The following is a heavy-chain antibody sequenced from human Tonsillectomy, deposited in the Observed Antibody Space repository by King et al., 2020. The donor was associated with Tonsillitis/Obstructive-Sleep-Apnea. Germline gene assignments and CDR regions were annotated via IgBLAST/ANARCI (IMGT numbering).Heavy chain of an antibody. Sequence: VQLVESGGGLVQPGGSLRLSCAASGFTFGTYDMSWVRQAPGKGLEWVSTITNSGGNTYYADSVKGRFTISRDNSKSTLYLQMNSPRAEDTAVYYCAGRPGKWSPYCFDYWGQGTLVTVSS. CDR2: ITNSGGNT. D-gene: IGHD2-8*01. CDR1: GFTFGTYD. V-gene: IGHV3-23*04. J-gene: IGHJ4*02. CDR3: AGRPGKWSPYCFDY.